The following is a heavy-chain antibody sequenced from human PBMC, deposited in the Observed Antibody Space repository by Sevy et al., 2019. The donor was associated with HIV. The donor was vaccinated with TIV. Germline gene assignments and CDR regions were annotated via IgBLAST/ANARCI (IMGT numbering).Heavy chain of an antibody. CDR3: ARDGYNWIPFDR. CDR2: ISGTGART. V-gene: IGHV3-23*01. Sequence: GESLKISCVASGFTLNSYAMSWVRQAPGKGLEWISVISGTGARTNYADSVVGRFTISRDNSKNTLYLQINSLRAEDTAIYYCARDGYNWIPFDRWGQGTLVTVSS. D-gene: IGHD1-20*01. CDR1: GFTLNSYA. J-gene: IGHJ4*02.